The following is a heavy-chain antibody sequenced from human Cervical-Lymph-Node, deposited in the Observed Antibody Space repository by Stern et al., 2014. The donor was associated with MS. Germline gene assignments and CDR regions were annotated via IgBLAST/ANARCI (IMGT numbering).Heavy chain of an antibody. CDR2: IDWDEAK. CDR1: GFSLNTSGVG. V-gene: IGHV2-70*04. CDR3: TRSLAGVFDY. J-gene: IGHJ4*02. Sequence: QVTLKESGPALVKPTQTLTLTCTFSGFSLNTSGVGVAWIRQPPGKALEWLARIDWDEAKFYRTSLKTRLTLSKDTSKNQVVLRMTNMDPLDSATYFCTRSLAGVFDYWGQGSLVTVSS.